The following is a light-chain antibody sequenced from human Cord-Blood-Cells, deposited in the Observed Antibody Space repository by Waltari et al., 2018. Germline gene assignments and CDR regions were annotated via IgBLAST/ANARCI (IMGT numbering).Light chain of an antibody. Sequence: QSALTQPASVSGSPGQSITISCTGTSSDVGSYNLVSWYPQHPGKAPKPLIYEGSKRPSGVSNRFSGSKSGNTASLTISGLQAEDEADYYCCSYAGSSTYVFGTGTKVTVL. J-gene: IGLJ1*01. CDR2: EGS. V-gene: IGLV2-23*01. CDR3: CSYAGSSTYV. CDR1: SSDVGSYNL.